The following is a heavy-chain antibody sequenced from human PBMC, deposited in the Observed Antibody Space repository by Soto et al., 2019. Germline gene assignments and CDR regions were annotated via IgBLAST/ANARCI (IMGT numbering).Heavy chain of an antibody. V-gene: IGHV1-8*01. CDR2: MNPKTANT. D-gene: IGHD7-27*01. Sequence: ASVKVSCKASGYTFTSYDINWVRQTAGQGLEWMGWMNPKTANTGYAQKFQDRVTMTRSTSISTAYMELSSLTSEDTAVYYCTGGPPNWGFDSWGQGTPVTVSS. J-gene: IGHJ5*01. CDR1: GYTFTSYD. CDR3: TGGPPNWGFDS.